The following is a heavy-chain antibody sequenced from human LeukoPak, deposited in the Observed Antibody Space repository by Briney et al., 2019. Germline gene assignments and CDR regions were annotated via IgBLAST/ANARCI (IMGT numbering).Heavy chain of an antibody. CDR3: ARGGTYYYYGMDV. V-gene: IGHV1-46*01. Sequence: ASVKVSCTASGYTFTSYYMHWVRQAPGQGLEWMGIINPSGGSTNYAQKFQGRVTMTRDTSTSTVYMELSSLRSEDTAIYYCARGGTYYYYGMDVWGQGTTVTVSS. CDR2: INPSGGST. D-gene: IGHD1-26*01. J-gene: IGHJ6*02. CDR1: GYTFTSYY.